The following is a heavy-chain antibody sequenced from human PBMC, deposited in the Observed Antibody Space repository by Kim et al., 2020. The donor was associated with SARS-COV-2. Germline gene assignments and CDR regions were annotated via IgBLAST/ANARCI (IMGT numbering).Heavy chain of an antibody. V-gene: IGHV3-11*06. Sequence: VKGRFTISRDNAKNSLYLQMNSLRAEDTAVYYCAKVEVLLRYFDWPHFDYWGQGTLVTVSS. D-gene: IGHD3-9*01. CDR3: AKVEVLLRYFDWPHFDY. J-gene: IGHJ4*02.